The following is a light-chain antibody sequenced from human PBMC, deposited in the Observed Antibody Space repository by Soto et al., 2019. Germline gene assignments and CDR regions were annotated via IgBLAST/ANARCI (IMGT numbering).Light chain of an antibody. Sequence: QSVLTQPPSVTGAQGQRVTISCTGSSSNIGAGYDVHWYQQLPGTAPKLLIYGNSNRPSGVPDRFSGSKSGTSASLAITGLLAEDDADYYCQSYDSSLSGLLFGTGTKLTVL. J-gene: IGLJ1*01. CDR3: QSYDSSLSGLL. CDR1: SSNIGAGYD. CDR2: GNS. V-gene: IGLV1-40*01.